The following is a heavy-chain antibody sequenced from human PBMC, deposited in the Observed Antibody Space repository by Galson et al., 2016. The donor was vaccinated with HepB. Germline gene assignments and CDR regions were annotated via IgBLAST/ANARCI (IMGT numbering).Heavy chain of an antibody. CDR1: GFTFSRYS. J-gene: IGHJ3*02. CDR3: ARDGSGKFSNHWYVGFDI. CDR2: IRCRGSTI. V-gene: IGHV3-48*02. Sequence: SLRLSCAASGFTFSRYSMNWVRQAPGKGLEWVSHIRCRGSTIYYADSVRGRFTISRDNTKNSLSLQMNSLRDEDTAVYYCARDGSGKFSNHWYVGFDIWGQGTVVTVSS. D-gene: IGHD6-13*01.